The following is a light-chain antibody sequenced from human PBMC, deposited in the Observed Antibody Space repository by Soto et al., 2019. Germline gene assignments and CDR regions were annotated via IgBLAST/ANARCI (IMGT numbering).Light chain of an antibody. CDR2: EVS. CDR1: SSDVGSYDH. Sequence: QSALTQPASVSGSPGQSITISCSGTSSDVGSYDHVAWYLQFPGKTPKLMIYEVSNRPSGVSSRFSGSKSGNTASLTISGLQAEDEADYYCISYTGSSTSYVFGSGTKVTVL. J-gene: IGLJ1*01. V-gene: IGLV2-14*01. CDR3: ISYTGSSTSYV.